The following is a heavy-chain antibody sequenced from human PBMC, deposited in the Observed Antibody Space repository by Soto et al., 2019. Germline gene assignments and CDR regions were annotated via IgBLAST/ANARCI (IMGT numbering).Heavy chain of an antibody. J-gene: IGHJ4*02. D-gene: IGHD6-19*01. CDR1: GGTFGSYA. CDR2: TIPIFGTA. Sequence: QVQLVQSGAEVKKPGSSVKVSCKASGGTFGSYAISWVRQAPGQGLEWMGGTIPIFGTANYAQKFQGRVTITADESTSTAYMELSSLRSEDTAVYYCARAVAGKKDGIYYFDYWGQGTLVTVSS. CDR3: ARAVAGKKDGIYYFDY. V-gene: IGHV1-69*01.